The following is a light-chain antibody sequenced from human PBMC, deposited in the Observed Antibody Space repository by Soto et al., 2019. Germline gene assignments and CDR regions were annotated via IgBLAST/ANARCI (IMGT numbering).Light chain of an antibody. CDR2: WAS. Sequence: DFVMTQAPDSLAVSLGERATINCKSSQSVLSSSNNKNYLAWYQQEPGQPPKLLIYWASTRESGVPDRFSGRGSGTDFTLTISSLQAEDVAVYYCQQYYSTPLTFGGGTKVEIK. CDR1: QSVLSSSNNKNY. CDR3: QQYYSTPLT. J-gene: IGKJ4*01. V-gene: IGKV4-1*01.